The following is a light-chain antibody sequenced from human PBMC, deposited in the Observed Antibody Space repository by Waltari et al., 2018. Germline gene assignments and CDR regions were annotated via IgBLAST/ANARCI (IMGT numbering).Light chain of an antibody. CDR1: QSVDSTY. Sequence: EVVLTQSPGTLSLSPGERATLSCRASQSVDSTYLAWYQQKPGQAPTLLIYKTSTRATGIPDRFSGSRSGTDFSLNINILEPGDSAVYYCQQFGGSPMYTFGLGTKLEIK. V-gene: IGKV3-20*01. CDR2: KTS. J-gene: IGKJ2*01. CDR3: QQFGGSPMYT.